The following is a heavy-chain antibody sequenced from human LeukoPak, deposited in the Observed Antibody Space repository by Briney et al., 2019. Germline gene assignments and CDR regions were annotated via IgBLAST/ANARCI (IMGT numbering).Heavy chain of an antibody. CDR2: MSYDGANK. D-gene: IGHD6-6*01. J-gene: IGHJ6*02. Sequence: PGRSLRLSCAPSGFTFRTYGIHWVRQAPGKGVEWVAVMSYDGANKYYADSVKGRFTISRDNSKNTLYLQMNSLRAEDTAVYHCARRSRYEYSSSSLYYYGMDVWGQGTTVTVSS. CDR1: GFTFRTYG. CDR3: ARRSRYEYSSSSLYYYGMDV. V-gene: IGHV3-30*03.